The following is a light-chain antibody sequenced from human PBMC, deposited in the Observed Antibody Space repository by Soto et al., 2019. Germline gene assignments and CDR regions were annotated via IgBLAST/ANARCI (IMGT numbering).Light chain of an antibody. CDR1: QTIGKY. V-gene: IGKV1-39*01. J-gene: IGKJ3*01. CDR2: DAS. Sequence: DIQMTQSQSSLSATVGDRVTITCRARQTIGKYLNWYQQQPGKVPKLLIYDASYLQSGVPSRFSGSESGTDFTLNISDLRPEDFATYYCQQSFSIPFNFGPGTKVDIQ. CDR3: QQSFSIPFN.